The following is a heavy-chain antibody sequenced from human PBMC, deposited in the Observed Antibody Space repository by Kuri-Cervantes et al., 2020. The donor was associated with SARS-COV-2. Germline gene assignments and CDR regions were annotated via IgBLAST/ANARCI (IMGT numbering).Heavy chain of an antibody. Sequence: GGSLRLSCAASGFTFSSYGMHWVRQAPGKGLEWVAVISYDGSNKYYADSVKGRFTISRDNSENTLYLQMNSLRAEDTAVYYCANPGRNDAFDIWGQGTMVTVSS. J-gene: IGHJ3*02. CDR1: GFTFSSYG. CDR2: ISYDGSNK. D-gene: IGHD2-8*02. V-gene: IGHV3-30*18. CDR3: ANPGRNDAFDI.